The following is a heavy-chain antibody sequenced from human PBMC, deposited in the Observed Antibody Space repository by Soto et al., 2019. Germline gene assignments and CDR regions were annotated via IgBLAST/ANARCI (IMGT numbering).Heavy chain of an antibody. V-gene: IGHV3-30-3*01. CDR2: ISYDGSNK. Sequence: QVQLVESGGGVVQPGRSLRLSCAASGFTFSSYAMHWVRQAPGKGLEWVAVISYDGSNKYYAESVKGRFTISRDNSKNTLSLQMNSLRAEDTAVYYCARDSSGYYYLDCWGQRTLVTVSA. CDR1: GFTFSSYA. D-gene: IGHD3-22*01. J-gene: IGHJ4*02. CDR3: ARDSSGYYYLDC.